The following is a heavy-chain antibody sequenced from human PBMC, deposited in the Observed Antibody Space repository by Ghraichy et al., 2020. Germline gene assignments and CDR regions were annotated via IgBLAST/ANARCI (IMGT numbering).Heavy chain of an antibody. CDR2: ISSSSSYI. CDR1: GFTFSSYS. J-gene: IGHJ4*02. V-gene: IGHV3-21*01. CDR3: ARDPSVGATSL. Sequence: GESLNISCAASGFTFSSYSMNWVRQAPGKGLEWVSSISSSSSYIYYADSVKGRFTISRDNAKNSLYLQMNSLRAEDTAGDYCARDPSVGATSLWGQGTLVTVSS. D-gene: IGHD1-26*01.